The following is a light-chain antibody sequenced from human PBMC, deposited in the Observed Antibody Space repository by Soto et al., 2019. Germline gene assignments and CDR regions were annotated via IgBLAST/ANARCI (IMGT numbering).Light chain of an antibody. CDR2: YDS. CDR1: NIGSKS. Sequence: SYELTQPPSVSVAPGKTARITCGGNNIGSKSVHWYQQKPGQAPVLVIYYDSDRPSGIPERFSGSNSGNTATLTISRVKAGDEADYYCQVWDSSSDHPGYVFGTGTKVTVL. CDR3: QVWDSSSDHPGYV. J-gene: IGLJ1*01. V-gene: IGLV3-21*04.